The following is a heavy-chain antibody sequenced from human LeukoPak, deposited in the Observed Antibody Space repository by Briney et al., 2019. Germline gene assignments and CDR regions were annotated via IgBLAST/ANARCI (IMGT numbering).Heavy chain of an antibody. CDR1: GGSTSSGSYY. CDR2: IYTSGST. Sequence: KPSETLSLTCTVSGGSTSSGSYYWSWIRQPAGKGLEWIGRIYTSGSTNYNPSLKSRVTISVDTSKNQFSLKLSSVTAADTAVYYCARAGAYYYDSSGLACWGQGTLVTVSS. D-gene: IGHD3-22*01. V-gene: IGHV4-61*02. J-gene: IGHJ4*02. CDR3: ARAGAYYYDSSGLAC.